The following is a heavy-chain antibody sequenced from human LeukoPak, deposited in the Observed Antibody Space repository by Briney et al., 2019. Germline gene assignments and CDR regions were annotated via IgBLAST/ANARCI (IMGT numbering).Heavy chain of an antibody. CDR1: GFTFSSSW. CDR2: ITRDGSST. J-gene: IGHJ6*04. CDR3: ARDPGYESWSPFWGGMDV. D-gene: IGHD3-16*01. Sequence: GGALRLSCAASGFTFSSSWMHWVRQAPGKGLVWVSRITRDGSSTTYADSVKGRFPTSRDNAKNTLYLQMDSLRDDDPAVYYCARDPGYESWSPFWGGMDVWGNGTTVIVSS. V-gene: IGHV3-74*01.